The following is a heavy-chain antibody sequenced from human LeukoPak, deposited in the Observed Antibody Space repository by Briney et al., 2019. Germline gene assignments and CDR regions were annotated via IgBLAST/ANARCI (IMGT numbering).Heavy chain of an antibody. CDR2: ISWSSGNI. CDR1: GFSFDEYA. D-gene: IGHD3-10*01. V-gene: IGHV3-9*01. Sequence: GGSLRLSCAASGFSFDEYAMHWVRQAPGKGLEWVSSISWSSGNIGYADSVKGRFTISRDNAKNSLYLQMNSLRAEDTAVYYCARDRELLWFGGGWFDPWGQGTLVTVSS. CDR3: ARDRELLWFGGGWFDP. J-gene: IGHJ5*02.